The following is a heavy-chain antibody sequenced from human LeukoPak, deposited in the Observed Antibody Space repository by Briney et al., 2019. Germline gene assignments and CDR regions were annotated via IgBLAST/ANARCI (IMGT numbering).Heavy chain of an antibody. CDR3: ARRPPPSPYSGSYDEDY. V-gene: IGHV3-48*04. J-gene: IGHJ4*02. Sequence: PGGSLRLSCAASGFTFSIYSMNWVRQAPGKGLEWVSYISSTSSTIYYADSVKGRFTISRDNAKNSLYLQMNSLRAEDTAVYYCARRPPPSPYSGSYDEDYWGQGTLVTVSS. CDR1: GFTFSIYS. D-gene: IGHD1-26*01. CDR2: ISSTSSTI.